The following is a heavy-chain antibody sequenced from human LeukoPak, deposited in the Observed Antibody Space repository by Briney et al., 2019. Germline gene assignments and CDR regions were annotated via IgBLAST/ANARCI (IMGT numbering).Heavy chain of an antibody. CDR1: TGSISTYY. D-gene: IGHD2-15*01. CDR2: IYHGGTT. Sequence: SETLSLTCSVSTGSISTYYWIWIRKSPAKGLKWIGYIYHGGTTSYNPSLKRRVTISVDSPKNQFFLRLTSLTAADTALYYCARHGGSLDYFDSWGPGSLVIVSS. CDR3: ARHGGSLDYFDS. J-gene: IGHJ4*02. V-gene: IGHV4-59*08.